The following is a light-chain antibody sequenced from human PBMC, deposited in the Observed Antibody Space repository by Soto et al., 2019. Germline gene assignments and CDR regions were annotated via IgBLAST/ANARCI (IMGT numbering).Light chain of an antibody. CDR3: SAYTARSTLV. J-gene: IGLJ3*02. CDR1: SSDVGGYHY. Sequence: QSVLTQPASVSGSPGQSITISCTGTSSDVGGYHYVSWYQHLPGKAPKLIIYEVRNRPSGISSRFSGSRSGNTASLTISGLQPEDEGDYYCSAYTARSTLVFGGGTKVTVL. CDR2: EVR. V-gene: IGLV2-14*01.